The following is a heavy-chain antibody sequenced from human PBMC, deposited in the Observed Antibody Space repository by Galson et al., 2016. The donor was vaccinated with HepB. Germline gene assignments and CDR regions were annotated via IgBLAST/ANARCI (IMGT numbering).Heavy chain of an antibody. J-gene: IGHJ1*01. V-gene: IGHV3-23*01. CDR2: ISGSGGRT. CDR1: AGTFKNYA. D-gene: IGHD3-10*01. CDR3: AKSGFFGELDK. Sequence: SLRLSCAASAGTFKNYAMNWVRQAPGKGLEWVAEISGSGGRTSYEDSVRGRFTISRDNSKNTLFLRMNSVGVEDTAVYYCAKSGFFGELDKWGQGTGVVVSS.